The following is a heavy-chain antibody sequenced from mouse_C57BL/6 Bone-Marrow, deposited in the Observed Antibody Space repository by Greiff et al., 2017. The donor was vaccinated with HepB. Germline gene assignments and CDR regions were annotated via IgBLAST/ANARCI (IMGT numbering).Heavy chain of an antibody. Sequence: EVQLVESGGGLVKPGGSLKLSCAASGFTFSDYGMHWVRQAPEKGLEWVAYISSGSSTIYYADTVKGRFTISRDNAKNTLFLQMTSLRSEDTAMYYCARPFITTAYYFDYWGQGTTLTVSS. J-gene: IGHJ2*01. CDR1: GFTFSDYG. CDR2: ISSGSSTI. CDR3: ARPFITTAYYFDY. V-gene: IGHV5-17*01. D-gene: IGHD1-1*01.